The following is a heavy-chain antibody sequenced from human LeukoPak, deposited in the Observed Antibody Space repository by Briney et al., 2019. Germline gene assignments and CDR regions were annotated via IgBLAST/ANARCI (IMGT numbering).Heavy chain of an antibody. Sequence: GGSLRLSCAASGITFSTYAMTWVRQAPGKGLEWVSSISGSGANTYYADSVEGRFTISRDNSKNTLFLQMNTLRAEDTALYYCAKPGYCGSTSCLNYFDYWGQGTLVTVSS. V-gene: IGHV3-23*01. CDR2: ISGSGANT. D-gene: IGHD2-2*01. CDR1: GITFSTYA. CDR3: AKPGYCGSTSCLNYFDY. J-gene: IGHJ4*02.